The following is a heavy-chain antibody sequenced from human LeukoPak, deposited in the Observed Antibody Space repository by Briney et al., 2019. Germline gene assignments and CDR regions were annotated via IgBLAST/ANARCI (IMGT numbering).Heavy chain of an antibody. J-gene: IGHJ6*02. CDR3: AKASQSYSSALWDYYCMDV. CDR1: GFTFSSYA. Sequence: GGSLRLSCAAPGFTFSSYALTWVRQAPGKGLDWVSTISGSGVGSYYADSVKGRFTISRDNSKNTLYLQMNSLRAEDTAVYYCAKASQSYSSALWDYYCMDVWGQGTTVTVSS. D-gene: IGHD6-25*01. CDR2: ISGSGVGS. V-gene: IGHV3-23*01.